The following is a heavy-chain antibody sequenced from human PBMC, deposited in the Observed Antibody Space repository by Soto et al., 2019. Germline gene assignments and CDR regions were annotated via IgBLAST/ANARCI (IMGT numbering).Heavy chain of an antibody. CDR1: GYTFLNYG. CDR2: ITADYGNT. D-gene: IGHD1-26*01. Sequence: QVQLVQSGAEVKKPGASVKVSCKASGYTFLNYGISWVRQAPGQGLEWMGWITADYGNTEYAQRAQGRVTMTTDTSTSTAYMELRSLRSDDTAVYYCARVLIVGVTTVDYWGQGTLVTVSS. V-gene: IGHV1-18*01. J-gene: IGHJ4*02. CDR3: ARVLIVGVTTVDY.